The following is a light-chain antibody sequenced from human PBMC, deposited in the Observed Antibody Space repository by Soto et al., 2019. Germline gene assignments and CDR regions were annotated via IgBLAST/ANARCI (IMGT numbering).Light chain of an antibody. CDR2: GNN. Sequence: QSVLTQPPSVSGAPGQRITISCTGSSSNIGAGYDVHWYQQLPGTATRLLIYGNNNRPLGVPDRFFGSKSGTSASLTVTGLQPEDEADYYCQSYDSSLSGVVFGGGTKLTVL. V-gene: IGLV1-40*01. J-gene: IGLJ2*01. CDR3: QSYDSSLSGVV. CDR1: SSNIGAGYD.